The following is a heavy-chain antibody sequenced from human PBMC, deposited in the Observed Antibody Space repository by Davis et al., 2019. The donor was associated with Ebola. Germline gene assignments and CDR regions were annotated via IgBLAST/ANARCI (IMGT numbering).Heavy chain of an antibody. J-gene: IGHJ6*02. CDR3: ARPGVKVTGSVGAMDV. V-gene: IGHV4-31*03. CDR2: IYYSGST. Sequence: MPSETLSLTCTVSGGSISSGGYYWSWIRQHPGKGLEWIGYIYYSGSTYYNPSFKSRVTISVDTSKNQFSLKLRSVTAADAAVYFCARPGVKVTGSVGAMDVWGHGTTVTVSS. CDR1: GGSISSGGYY. D-gene: IGHD2-21*02.